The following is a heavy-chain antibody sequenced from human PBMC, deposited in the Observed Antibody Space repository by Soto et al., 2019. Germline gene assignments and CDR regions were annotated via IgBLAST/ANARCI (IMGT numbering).Heavy chain of an antibody. D-gene: IGHD4-17*01. CDR3: AKVWTSYGDLPSYYFDY. CDR2: ISGSGGST. CDR1: GFTFSSYA. J-gene: IGHJ4*02. V-gene: IGHV3-23*01. Sequence: GGSLRLSCAASGFTFSSYAMSWVRQAPGKGLEWVSAISGSGGSTYYADSVKGRFTISRDNSKNTLYLQMNSLRAEDTAVYYCAKVWTSYGDLPSYYFDYWGQGTLVTVSS.